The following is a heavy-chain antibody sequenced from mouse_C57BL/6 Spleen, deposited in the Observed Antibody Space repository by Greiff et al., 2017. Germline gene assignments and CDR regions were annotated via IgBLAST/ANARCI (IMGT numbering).Heavy chain of an antibody. CDR2: ISYDGSN. V-gene: IGHV3-6*01. CDR3: ARESSTWDRAGFAY. CDR1: GYSITSGYY. D-gene: IGHD4-1*01. J-gene: IGHJ3*01. Sequence: DVQLQESGPGLVKPSQSLSLTCSVTGYSITSGYYWNWIRQFPGNKLEWMGYISYDGSNNYNPSLKNRISITRDTSKNQFFLKLNSVTTEDTATYYCARESSTWDRAGFAYWGQGTLVTVSA.